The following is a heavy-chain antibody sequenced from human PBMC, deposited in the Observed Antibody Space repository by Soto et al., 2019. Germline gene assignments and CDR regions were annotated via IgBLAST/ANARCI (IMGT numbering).Heavy chain of an antibody. CDR2: ISAYNGNT. Sequence: QVQLVQSGAEVKKPGASVKVSCKASGYTFTSYGISWVRQAPGQGLEWMGWISAYNGNTNYAQKLQGRVTMTTDTSTSTAYMELRSLRSDDTAVYYCARDGTEDFHTPESTYYYYYYYMDVWGKGTTVTVSS. CDR3: ARDGTEDFHTPESTYYYYYYYMDV. D-gene: IGHD3-3*01. J-gene: IGHJ6*03. V-gene: IGHV1-18*01. CDR1: GYTFTSYG.